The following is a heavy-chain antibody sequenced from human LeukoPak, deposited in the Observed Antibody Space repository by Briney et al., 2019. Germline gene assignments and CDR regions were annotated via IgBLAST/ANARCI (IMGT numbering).Heavy chain of an antibody. CDR2: IYYSGST. J-gene: IGHJ3*02. Sequence: PSETLSLTCPVSGGSLGSYYWSWIRQPPGKGLEWIGYIYYSGSTNYNPSLKSRVTISVDTSKNQFSLKLSSVTAADTAVYYCASLRKYYYDSSGYYPLGAFDIWGQGTMVAVSS. CDR3: ASLRKYYYDSSGYYPLGAFDI. V-gene: IGHV4-59*01. D-gene: IGHD3-22*01. CDR1: GGSLGSYY.